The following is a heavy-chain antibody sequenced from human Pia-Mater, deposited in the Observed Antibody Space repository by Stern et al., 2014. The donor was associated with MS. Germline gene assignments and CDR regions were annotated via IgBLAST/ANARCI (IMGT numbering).Heavy chain of an antibody. D-gene: IGHD1-1*01. J-gene: IGHJ5*01. Sequence: QVQLQQSGPGLVKPSETLSLTCSVSGGSLTGYYCRWIRQSPGTGLAWIGYIYHSGTTQSHPSLKRRLTMSVDTSNNQFSLKLNSVTTEDTAVYYCARNRYPTTWFDSWGQGTLVIVSS. CDR1: GGSLTGYY. CDR2: IYHSGTT. V-gene: IGHV4-4*09. CDR3: ARNRYPTTWFDS.